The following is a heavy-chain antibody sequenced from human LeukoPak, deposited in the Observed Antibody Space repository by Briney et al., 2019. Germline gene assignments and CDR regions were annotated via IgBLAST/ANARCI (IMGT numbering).Heavy chain of an antibody. D-gene: IGHD3-3*01. V-gene: IGHV3-30*18. Sequence: GGSLRLSCVASGFTFITSSMHWVRQAPGKGLEWVAVTSYDGRSENYAESVKGRFSISRDNSNNTVYLQMSSLRPQDTAVYYCAKHYDYWSGYIRGFDSWGQGTLVTVSS. CDR2: TSYDGRSE. J-gene: IGHJ5*01. CDR1: GFTFITSS. CDR3: AKHYDYWSGYIRGFDS.